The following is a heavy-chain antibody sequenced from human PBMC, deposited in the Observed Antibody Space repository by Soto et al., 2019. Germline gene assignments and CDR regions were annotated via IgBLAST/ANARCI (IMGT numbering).Heavy chain of an antibody. D-gene: IGHD5-18*01. CDR1: GYTFTGYY. CDR3: ARVRPDTAMVTAWHY. J-gene: IGHJ4*02. CDR2: INPNSGGT. V-gene: IGHV1-2*02. Sequence: ASVKVSCKASGYTFTGYYMHWVRQAPGQGLEGMGWINPNSGGTNYAQKFQGRVTMTRDTSISTAYMELSRLRSDDTAVYYCARVRPDTAMVTAWHYWGQGTLVTVSS.